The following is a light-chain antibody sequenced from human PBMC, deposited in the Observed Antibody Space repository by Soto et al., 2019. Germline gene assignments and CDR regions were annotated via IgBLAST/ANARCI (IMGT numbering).Light chain of an antibody. CDR2: YAS. Sequence: VLTQSPATLSLSPGERATLSCRASQTVSRYLAWYQQKTGQAPRLLIYYASNRAAGIPAGLSGSGSGIDYTITISSLAAEDFAVSYCHKRSTWPLFTFGGGTKVEI. V-gene: IGKV3-11*01. CDR3: HKRSTWPLFT. J-gene: IGKJ4*01. CDR1: QTVSRY.